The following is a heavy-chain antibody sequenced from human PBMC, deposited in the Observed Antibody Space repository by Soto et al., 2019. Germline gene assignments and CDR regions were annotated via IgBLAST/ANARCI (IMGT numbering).Heavy chain of an antibody. CDR1: GFTFTSFG. D-gene: IGHD2-21*02. J-gene: IGHJ4*02. Sequence: GGSLRLSCAASGFTFTSFGMHWVRQAPGKGLEWVAVMSFDGNDKYYADSVKGRFTNSRDISKNTLYLQMNSLRDEDTAVYYCAKEPHAYCGGDCSSYYFDYWGQGTLVTVSS. CDR3: AKEPHAYCGGDCSSYYFDY. CDR2: MSFDGNDK. V-gene: IGHV3-30*18.